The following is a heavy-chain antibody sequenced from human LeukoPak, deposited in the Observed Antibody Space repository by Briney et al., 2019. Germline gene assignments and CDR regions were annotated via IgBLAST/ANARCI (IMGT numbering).Heavy chain of an antibody. V-gene: IGHV3-74*03. D-gene: IGHD2-15*01. Sequence: GGSLRLSCAASGFSLSNYGIHWVRHAPGKGLVWVSHIHNDCTTTTYAASVKGRFTISRDNAKNTVYLDMTGLSGEDTAVYYCARDFYGRYCTGGSCYYRNWFDPWGQGTQVTVSS. CDR2: IHNDCTTT. CDR1: GFSLSNYG. J-gene: IGHJ5*02. CDR3: ARDFYGRYCTGGSCYYRNWFDP.